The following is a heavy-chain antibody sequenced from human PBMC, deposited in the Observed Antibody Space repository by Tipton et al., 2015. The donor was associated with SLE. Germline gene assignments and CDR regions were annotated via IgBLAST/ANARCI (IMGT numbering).Heavy chain of an antibody. Sequence: TLSLTCTVSGASISSYYYSWIRQPPGKGLEWVGFIYYSGATTTNYNPSLERRLTISVDTSKNQFSLKLSSVTAADTAVYYCAREPVYYYYYMDVWGKGTTVTVSS. CDR3: AREPVYYYYYMDV. J-gene: IGHJ6*03. CDR1: GASISSYY. V-gene: IGHV4-59*12. CDR2: IYYSGATTT.